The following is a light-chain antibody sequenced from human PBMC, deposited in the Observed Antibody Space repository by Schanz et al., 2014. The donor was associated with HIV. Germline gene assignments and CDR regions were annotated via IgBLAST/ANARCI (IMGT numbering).Light chain of an antibody. CDR2: GAS. J-gene: IGKJ2*01. V-gene: IGKV3-15*01. Sequence: EIVMTQSPATLYVSPGERATLSCRASQSVSSDVAWYQQKPGQAPRLLIYGASSRATGTPARFSGSGSGTEFTLTITSLQSADFAVYYCQQYYNLTPVTFGQGTKLQIK. CDR1: QSVSSD. CDR3: QQYYNLTPVT.